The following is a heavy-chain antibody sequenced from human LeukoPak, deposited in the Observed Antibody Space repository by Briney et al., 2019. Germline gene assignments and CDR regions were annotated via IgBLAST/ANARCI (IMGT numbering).Heavy chain of an antibody. D-gene: IGHD1-26*01. J-gene: IGHJ6*03. CDR1: GFTFSSYS. V-gene: IGHV3-21*04. Sequence: GSLRLSCAASGFTFSSYSMNWVRQAPGKGLEWVSSISSSSSYIYYADSVKGRFTISRDNAKNSLYLQMNSLRAEDTAVYYCAKPYYSGTSQRFYYYYYYMDVWGKGTTVTVSS. CDR2: ISSSSSYI. CDR3: AKPYYSGTSQRFYYYYYYMDV.